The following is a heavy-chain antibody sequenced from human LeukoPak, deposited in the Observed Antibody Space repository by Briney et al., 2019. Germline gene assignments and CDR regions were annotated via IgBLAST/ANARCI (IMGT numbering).Heavy chain of an antibody. CDR1: GFTFSSYG. J-gene: IGHJ4*02. V-gene: IGHV3-30*02. D-gene: IGHD2-2*02. CDR3: AKEDIVVVPAALPDY. Sequence: GGSLRLSCAASGFTFSSYGMHWVRQAPGKGLEWVAFIRYDGSNKYYADSVKGRFTISRDNSKNTLYLQMNSLRAEDTAVYYCAKEDIVVVPAALPDYWGQGTLVTVSS. CDR2: IRYDGSNK.